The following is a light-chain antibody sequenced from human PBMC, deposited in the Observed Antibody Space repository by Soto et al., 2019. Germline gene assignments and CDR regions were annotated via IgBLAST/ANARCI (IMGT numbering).Light chain of an antibody. CDR3: QQYVRSHPMYT. CDR2: GAS. Sequence: DIVLTQSPGTLSLSPGERATLSCRASQSINSNYLAWYQQKPGQAPRLLIYGASTRATGIPDRFSGSGSGTDFTLTISRLEPEDFAVIYCQQYVRSHPMYTFGQGTKLEIK. J-gene: IGKJ2*01. V-gene: IGKV3-20*01. CDR1: QSINSNY.